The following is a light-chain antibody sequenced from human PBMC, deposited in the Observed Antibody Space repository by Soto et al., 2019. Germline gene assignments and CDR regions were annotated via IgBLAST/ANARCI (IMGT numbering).Light chain of an antibody. CDR2: NND. CDR1: NSNIGSNI. Sequence: QSVLTQPPSASGTPGQRVTISCSGSNSNIGSNIVNWYQQLPGTAPKLLIYNNDQRPSGVPDRFSGSKSGTSASLAISGLQSEDEADYHCAAWDDSLSGVEFGGGTKLTVL. V-gene: IGLV1-44*01. J-gene: IGLJ2*01. CDR3: AAWDDSLSGVE.